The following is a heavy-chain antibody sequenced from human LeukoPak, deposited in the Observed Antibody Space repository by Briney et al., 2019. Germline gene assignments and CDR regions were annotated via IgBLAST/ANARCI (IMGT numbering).Heavy chain of an antibody. CDR3: ARRRRGDFDDSIDY. D-gene: IGHD4-17*01. CDR2: IHHSGST. V-gene: IGHV4-4*02. J-gene: IGHJ4*02. CDR1: GGSISTNNW. Sequence: SETLSLTCAVSGGSISTNNWWTWVRQPPGKGLEWIGEIHHSGSTDYNPSLKSRVTISPDKSKNQFSLTLTSVTAADTAVYYCARRRRGDFDDSIDYWGQGTLVTVSS.